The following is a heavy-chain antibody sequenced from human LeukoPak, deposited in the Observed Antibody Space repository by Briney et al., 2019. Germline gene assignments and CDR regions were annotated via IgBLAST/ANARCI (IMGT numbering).Heavy chain of an antibody. J-gene: IGHJ4*02. CDR1: GGSIRSSYYY. Sequence: SETLSLTCTVSGGSIRSSYYYWGWIRQPPGKGLEWIGSIYDSGSTYYNPSLKSRVTISVDTSKNQFSLKLNSVTAADTAVYYCARVLSSGWEPFDYWGQGTLVTVSS. D-gene: IGHD6-19*01. CDR2: IYDSGST. CDR3: ARVLSSGWEPFDY. V-gene: IGHV4-39*01.